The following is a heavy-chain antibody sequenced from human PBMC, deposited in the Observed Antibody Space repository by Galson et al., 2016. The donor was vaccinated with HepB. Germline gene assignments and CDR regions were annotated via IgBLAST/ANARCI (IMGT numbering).Heavy chain of an antibody. CDR1: GGSISSHDW. Sequence: ETLSLTCAVSGGSISSHDWWSWVRQPPGKGLEWIGEIYHSGSTNYNPSLKSRVTISVDNSKNQFSLKLTSVTAADTAVYYCARNGFYCLDYWGQGILVTVSS. CDR2: IYHSGST. V-gene: IGHV4-4*02. CDR3: ARNGFYCLDY. D-gene: IGHD2/OR15-2a*01. J-gene: IGHJ4*02.